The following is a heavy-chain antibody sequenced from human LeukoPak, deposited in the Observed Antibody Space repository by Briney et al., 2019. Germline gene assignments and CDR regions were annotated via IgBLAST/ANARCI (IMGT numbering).Heavy chain of an antibody. D-gene: IGHD2-15*01. J-gene: IGHJ6*03. CDR2: ISSSGATI. Sequence: GGSLRLSCVASGFTFHNYEMNWVRQAPGKGLEWVSYISSSGATIYYADAVKGRFTISRDNAKSSLYLQMNSLRAEDTAVYYCARENNFYCSGGSCSPPYYYYYMDVWGKGTTVTISS. CDR1: GFTFHNYE. CDR3: ARENNFYCSGGSCSPPYYYYYMDV. V-gene: IGHV3-48*03.